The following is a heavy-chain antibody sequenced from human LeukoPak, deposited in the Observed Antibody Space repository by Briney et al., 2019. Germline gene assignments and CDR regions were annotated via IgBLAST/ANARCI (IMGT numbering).Heavy chain of an antibody. V-gene: IGHV3-9*01. CDR2: ISWNSGSI. CDR1: GFTFDDYA. Sequence: GGSLRLSCAASGFTFDDYAMHWVRQAPGKGLEWVSGISWNSGSIGYADSVKGRFTISRDNAKNSLYLQMNSLRAEDTALYYCAKAGEERPGRANGRTGFDYWGQGTLVTVSS. J-gene: IGHJ4*02. CDR3: AKAGEERPGRANGRTGFDY. D-gene: IGHD3-10*01.